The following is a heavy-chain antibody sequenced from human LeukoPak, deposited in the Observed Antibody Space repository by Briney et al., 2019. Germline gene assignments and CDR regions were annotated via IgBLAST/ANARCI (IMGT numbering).Heavy chain of an antibody. CDR1: GFTFSSYG. D-gene: IGHD3-22*01. Sequence: GGSLRLSCAASGFTFSSYGMHWVRQAPGKGLEWVAVISYDGSNKYYADSVKGRFTISRDNSKNTLYLQMNSLRAEDTAVYYCARYGAHAGYYDSSGYSSEVDYWGQGTLVTVSS. V-gene: IGHV3-30*03. J-gene: IGHJ4*02. CDR3: ARYGAHAGYYDSSGYSSEVDY. CDR2: ISYDGSNK.